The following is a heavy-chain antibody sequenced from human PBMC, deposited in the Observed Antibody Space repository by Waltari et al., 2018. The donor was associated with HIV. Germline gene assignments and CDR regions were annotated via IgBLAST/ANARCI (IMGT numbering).Heavy chain of an antibody. CDR2: IWYDGDNK. Sequence: QVQLVESGGGLVQPGRSLCFSCAASGFTFSNFATHWVREAPGKGLEWVAVIWYDGDNKYYADSVKGRFTISRDNSKNTLYLQMNSLRVEDTAVYYCARGGYYYDISGYYHYWGQGTLVTVSS. CDR1: GFTFSNFA. CDR3: ARGGYYYDISGYYHY. V-gene: IGHV3-33*01. D-gene: IGHD3-22*01. J-gene: IGHJ4*02.